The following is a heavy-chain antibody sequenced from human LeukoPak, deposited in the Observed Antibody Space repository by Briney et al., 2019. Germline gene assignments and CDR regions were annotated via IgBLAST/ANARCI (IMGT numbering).Heavy chain of an antibody. CDR3: ASGMIQPAWGSFDY. CDR1: GGSISSYY. V-gene: IGHV4-59*01. CDR2: IYYSGST. Sequence: SETLSLTCTVSGGSISSYYWNWIRQPPGKGLEWIGYIYYSGSTNYNPSLKSRVTISVDTSKNQFSLKLSSVTAADTAVYYCASGMIQPAWGSFDYWGQGTLVTVSS. J-gene: IGHJ4*02. D-gene: IGHD5-18*01.